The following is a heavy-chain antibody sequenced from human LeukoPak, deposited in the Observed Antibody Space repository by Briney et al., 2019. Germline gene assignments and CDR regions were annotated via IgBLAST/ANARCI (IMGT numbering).Heavy chain of an antibody. V-gene: IGHV3-7*01. Sequence: GGSLRLSCAASGFTFNSYWMSWVRQAPGKGLECVANMNQDGSERYYVDSVMGRFTVSRDNAKNSLHLQMNSLRAEDTAVYYCATGGARYYYSDYWGQGTLVTVSS. D-gene: IGHD3-10*01. CDR3: ATGGARYYYSDY. CDR1: GFTFNSYW. CDR2: MNQDGSER. J-gene: IGHJ4*02.